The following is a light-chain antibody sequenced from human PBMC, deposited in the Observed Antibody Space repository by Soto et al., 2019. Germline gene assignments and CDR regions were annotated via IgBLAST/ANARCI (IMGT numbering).Light chain of an antibody. V-gene: IGLV2-23*02. Sequence: QSALTQPASVSGSPGQSITISCTGTSSDVGNYNLLSWYQQHPGKAPKLMIYEVTKRPSGVSNRFSGSKSGSTASLTISGLQAEDEADYYCCSYAGTTTVFGGGTQLTVL. CDR3: CSYAGTTTV. J-gene: IGLJ7*01. CDR2: EVT. CDR1: SSDVGNYNL.